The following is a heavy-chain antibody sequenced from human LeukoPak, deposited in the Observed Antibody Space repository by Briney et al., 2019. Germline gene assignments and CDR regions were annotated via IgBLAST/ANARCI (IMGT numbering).Heavy chain of an antibody. V-gene: IGHV4-34*01. CDR3: ARRGVWFGEIDY. CDR2: INHSGST. D-gene: IGHD3-10*01. J-gene: IGHJ4*02. CDR1: GGSFSGYY. Sequence: SETLSLTCAVYGGSFSGYYWSWIRQPPGKGLEWIGEINHSGSTNYNPSLKSRVTISVDTSKNQFSLKLSSVTAADTAVYYCARRGVWFGEIDYWGQGTLVTVSS.